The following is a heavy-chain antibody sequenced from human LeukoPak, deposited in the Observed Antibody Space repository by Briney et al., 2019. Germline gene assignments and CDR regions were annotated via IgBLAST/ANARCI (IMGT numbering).Heavy chain of an antibody. V-gene: IGHV1-18*01. Sequence: ASVKVSCKASGYTFTSYGISWVRQAPGQGLEWMGWISAYNGNTNYAQKFQGRVTMTEDTSTDTAYMELSSLRSEDTAVYYCATSLAPRDYYDSTTALVAPYYYYMDVWGRGTTVTVSS. CDR1: GYTFTSYG. J-gene: IGHJ6*03. CDR2: ISAYNGNT. CDR3: ATSLAPRDYYDSTTALVAPYYYYMDV. D-gene: IGHD3-22*01.